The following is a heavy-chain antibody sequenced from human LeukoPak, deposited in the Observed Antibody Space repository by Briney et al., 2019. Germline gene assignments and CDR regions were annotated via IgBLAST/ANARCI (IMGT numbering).Heavy chain of an antibody. J-gene: IGHJ4*02. D-gene: IGHD5-18*01. V-gene: IGHV4-34*01. CDR1: GGSFSGYY. CDR2: INHSGST. Sequence: SETLSLTCAVYGGSFSGYYWSWIRQPPGKGLEWIGEINHSGSTNYNPSLKSRVTISVDTSKNQFSLKLSSVTAADTAVYYCARGSDTAMVTLPFGYWGQGTLSPSPQ. CDR3: ARGSDTAMVTLPFGY.